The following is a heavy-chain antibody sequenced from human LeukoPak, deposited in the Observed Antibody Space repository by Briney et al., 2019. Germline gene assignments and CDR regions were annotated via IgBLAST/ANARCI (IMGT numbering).Heavy chain of an antibody. CDR1: GFNFSNYA. Sequence: GGSLRLSCAASGFNFSNYAMTWVRQAPGKGLEWVSTVNSNDRPYYADSVKGRFTISRDNSKNTLYLQMNTLRVEDTALYYCAKARAAVVEAAINYWGQGILATVSP. D-gene: IGHD2-15*01. CDR3: AKARAAVVEAAINY. J-gene: IGHJ4*02. V-gene: IGHV3-23*01. CDR2: VNSNDRP.